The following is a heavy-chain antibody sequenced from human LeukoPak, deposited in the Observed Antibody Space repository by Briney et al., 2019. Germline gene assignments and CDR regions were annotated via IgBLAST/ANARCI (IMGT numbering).Heavy chain of an antibody. CDR2: INWNGGST. Sequence: GGSLRLSCAASGFTFDDYGMSWVRQAPGKGLEWVSGINWNGGSTGYADSAKGRFTISRDNAKNSLYLQMNSLRAEDTALYYCARVGTEVRGVIIIYYYYYMDVWGKGTTVTVSS. J-gene: IGHJ6*03. CDR3: ARVGTEVRGVIIIYYYYYMDV. CDR1: GFTFDDYG. D-gene: IGHD3-10*01. V-gene: IGHV3-20*04.